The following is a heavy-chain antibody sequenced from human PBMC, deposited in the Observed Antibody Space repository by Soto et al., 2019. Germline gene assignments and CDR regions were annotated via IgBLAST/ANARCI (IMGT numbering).Heavy chain of an antibody. D-gene: IGHD5-12*01. J-gene: IGHJ6*03. CDR2: INPNGGGT. Sequence: VQLVQSGAEVKKPGASVKVSCKTSGDSFNDYYIHWVRQAPGQGLEWMGWINPNGGGTEYAQRFQGRVTVTRDTSIRTVYMELSSLRSDDTAVYYCARESGGATATLDYYYFYTDVWGKGTTVTVSS. V-gene: IGHV1-2*02. CDR3: ARESGGATATLDYYYFYTDV. CDR1: GDSFNDYY.